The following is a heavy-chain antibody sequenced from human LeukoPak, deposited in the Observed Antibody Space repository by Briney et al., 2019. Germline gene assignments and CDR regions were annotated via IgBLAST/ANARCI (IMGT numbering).Heavy chain of an antibody. CDR1: AGSISSGDYY. CDR2: IYDSGST. D-gene: IGHD3-10*01. V-gene: IGHV4-30-4*01. Sequence: PSETLSLTCTVSAGSISSGDYYWSWIRQPPGPGLEWIGYIYDSGSTHYNPSLKSRVTISVDRSENQFSLKLSSVTAADTAVYYCARYGGSGTYYFDYWGQGTLVTVSS. CDR3: ARYGGSGTYYFDY. J-gene: IGHJ4*02.